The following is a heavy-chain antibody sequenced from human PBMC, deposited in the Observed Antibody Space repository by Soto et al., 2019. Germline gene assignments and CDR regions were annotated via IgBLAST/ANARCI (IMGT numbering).Heavy chain of an antibody. CDR3: TTEKNGYNPRDPDY. Sequence: EVQLVESGGDLVKPGGSLTLSCAASGFTFTHAWMNWVRQVPGKGLEWVGRIKSNTDGGTADYAAPAKGRFTISRDDSINRLFLQMDSLKAGGTAVYYCTTEKNGYNPRDPDYRGQGTLGTVSS. CDR2: IKSNTDGGTA. V-gene: IGHV3-15*07. D-gene: IGHD5-12*01. CDR1: GFTFTHAW. J-gene: IGHJ4*02.